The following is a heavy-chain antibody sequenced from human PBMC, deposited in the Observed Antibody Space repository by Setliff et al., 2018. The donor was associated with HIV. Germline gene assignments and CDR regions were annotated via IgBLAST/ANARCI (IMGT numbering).Heavy chain of an antibody. CDR2: IRTKANSYAP. J-gene: IGHJ4*02. CDR1: GFGFSGSA. Sequence: PGGSLRLSCAASGFGFSGSAMHWVRQASGKGLEWVGHIRTKANSYAPVYAASVKGRFTISRDDAKNTAYLQMSSLKTEDTALYYCIPGGSSSIFFPHWGRGTLVTVSS. D-gene: IGHD2-2*01. V-gene: IGHV3-73*01. CDR3: IPGGSSSIFFPH.